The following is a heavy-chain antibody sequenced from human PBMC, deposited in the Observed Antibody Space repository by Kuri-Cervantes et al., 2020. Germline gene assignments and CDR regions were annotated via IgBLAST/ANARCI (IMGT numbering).Heavy chain of an antibody. D-gene: IGHD2-15*01. Sequence: SLKISCAASGFTFDDYAMHWVRQAPGKGLEWVSGISWNSGSIGYADSVKGRFTISRDNSKNTLYLQMNSLRAEDTAVYYCARGYCSGGSCSTFDYWGQGTLVTVSS. CDR1: GFTFDDYA. J-gene: IGHJ4*02. CDR2: ISWNSGSI. CDR3: ARGYCSGGSCSTFDY. V-gene: IGHV3-9*01.